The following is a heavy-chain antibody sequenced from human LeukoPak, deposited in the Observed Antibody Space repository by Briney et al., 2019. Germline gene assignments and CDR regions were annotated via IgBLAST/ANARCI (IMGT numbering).Heavy chain of an antibody. CDR1: GDSISSGSYY. D-gene: IGHD5-24*01. V-gene: IGHV4-61*01. J-gene: IGHJ4*02. CDR3: ARVNRRDGYNCDY. Sequence: PSETLSLTCTVSGDSISSGSYYWSWIRQPPGKGLEWIGYMSYSGYTNYNPSLKSRVTISVDTSKNQFSLKLSSVTAADTAVYYCARVNRRDGYNCDYWGQGTLVIVSS. CDR2: MSYSGYT.